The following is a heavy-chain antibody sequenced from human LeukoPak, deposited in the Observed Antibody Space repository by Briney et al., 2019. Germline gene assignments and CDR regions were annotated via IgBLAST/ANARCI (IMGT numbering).Heavy chain of an antibody. V-gene: IGHV3-33*01. Sequence: GGSLRLSCAASGFTFSSYGMHWVRQAPGKGLEWVAVIWYDGSNKYYADSVKGRFTISRDKSKNTLYLQMNSLRAEDTAVYYCARTVGATAFDYWGQGTLVTVSS. CDR2: IWYDGSNK. CDR1: GFTFSSYG. CDR3: ARTVGATAFDY. J-gene: IGHJ4*02. D-gene: IGHD1-26*01.